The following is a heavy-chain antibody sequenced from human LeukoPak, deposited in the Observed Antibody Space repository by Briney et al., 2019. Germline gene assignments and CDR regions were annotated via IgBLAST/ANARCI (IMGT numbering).Heavy chain of an antibody. J-gene: IGHJ4*02. Sequence: GGSLRLSCAASGFTFSSYAMSWVRQAPGKGLEWVSAISGSGGSTYYADSVKGRFTIPRDNSKNTLYLQMSSLRAEDTAVYYCAKDRDSGSYLDCFDYWGQGTLVTVSS. CDR1: GFTFSSYA. D-gene: IGHD1-26*01. CDR2: ISGSGGST. CDR3: AKDRDSGSYLDCFDY. V-gene: IGHV3-23*01.